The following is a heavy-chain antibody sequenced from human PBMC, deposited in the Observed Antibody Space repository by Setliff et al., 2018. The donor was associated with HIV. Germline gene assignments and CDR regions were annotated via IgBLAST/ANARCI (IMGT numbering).Heavy chain of an antibody. Sequence: PGGSLRLSCAASGFSVGNSYMTWVRQAPGKGLHSVSILYSGGTTYYADSVKGRFTISRDNSKNTLYLQMNSLRAEDSAVYYCASTSLPCSGGSCSLFYYYYYMDVWGKGTTVTVSS. D-gene: IGHD2-15*01. CDR3: ASTSLPCSGGSCSLFYYYYYMDV. J-gene: IGHJ6*03. CDR1: GFSVGNSY. CDR2: LYSGGTT. V-gene: IGHV3-66*02.